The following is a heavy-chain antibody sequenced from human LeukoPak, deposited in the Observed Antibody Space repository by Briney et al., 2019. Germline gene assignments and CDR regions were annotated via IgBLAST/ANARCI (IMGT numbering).Heavy chain of an antibody. J-gene: IGHJ6*03. V-gene: IGHV3-30*02. D-gene: IGHD1-26*01. Sequence: GGSLRLSCAASGFTFSSYGMHWVRQAPGKGLEWVAFIRYDGSNKYYVGSVKGRFTISRDNSKNTLYLQMNSLRAEDTAVYYCAKGSGWEVSYYYYYMDVWGKGTTVTISS. CDR1: GFTFSSYG. CDR2: IRYDGSNK. CDR3: AKGSGWEVSYYYYYMDV.